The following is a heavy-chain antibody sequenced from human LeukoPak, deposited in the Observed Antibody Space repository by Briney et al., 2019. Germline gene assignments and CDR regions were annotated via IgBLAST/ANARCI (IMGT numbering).Heavy chain of an antibody. V-gene: IGHV3-23*01. D-gene: IGHD3-22*01. CDR3: ARALHYDSSAGQVDY. Sequence: GGSLRLSCAASGFTFSSYGMRWVRQAPGKGLEWVSAISGSGGSTYYADSVKGRFTISRDNAKNSLYLQMNSLRAEDTAVYYCARALHYDSSAGQVDYWGQGTLVTVSS. CDR2: ISGSGGST. J-gene: IGHJ4*02. CDR1: GFTFSSYG.